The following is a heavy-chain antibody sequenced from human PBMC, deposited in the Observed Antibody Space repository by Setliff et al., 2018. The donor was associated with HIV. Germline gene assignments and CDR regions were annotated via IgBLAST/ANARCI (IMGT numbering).Heavy chain of an antibody. V-gene: IGHV4-39*01. CDR2: FYYSEST. CDR3: ARQAWHSGRNGYFVDY. CDR1: GDSISRSRYY. D-gene: IGHD2-15*01. J-gene: IGHJ4*02. Sequence: PSETLSLTCVVSGDSISRSRYYWGWIRQPPGKGLEWIGSFYYSESTSYNPSLKSRVTISGDTSKNQVSLKLSSVTAADTAVYYCARQAWHSGRNGYFVDYWGQGTLVTVSS.